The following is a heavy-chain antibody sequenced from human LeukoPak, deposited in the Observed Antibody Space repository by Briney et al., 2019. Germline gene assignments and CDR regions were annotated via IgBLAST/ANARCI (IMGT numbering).Heavy chain of an antibody. CDR3: ARWRGSYRFDY. D-gene: IGHD3-16*02. J-gene: IGHJ4*02. CDR2: IYYSGST. CDR1: GGSISSHY. V-gene: IGHV4-59*11. Sequence: PSETLSLTCTVSGGSISSHYWSWIRQPPGKGLEWIGYIYYSGSTNYNPSLKSRVTISVDTSKNQFSLKLSSVTAADTAVYYCARWRGSYRFDYWGQGTLVTVSS.